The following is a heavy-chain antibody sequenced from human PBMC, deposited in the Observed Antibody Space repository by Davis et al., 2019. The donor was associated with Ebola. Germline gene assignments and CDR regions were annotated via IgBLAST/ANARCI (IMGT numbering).Heavy chain of an antibody. Sequence: SETLSLTCTVSGGSISSYYWSWIRQPPGKGLEWIGEINHSGSTNYNPSLKSRVTISVDTSKNQFSLKLSSVTAADTAVYYCARGEDSSGWCADAFDIWGQGTMVTVSS. J-gene: IGHJ3*02. V-gene: IGHV4-34*01. CDR3: ARGEDSSGWCADAFDI. CDR2: INHSGST. D-gene: IGHD6-19*01. CDR1: GGSISSYY.